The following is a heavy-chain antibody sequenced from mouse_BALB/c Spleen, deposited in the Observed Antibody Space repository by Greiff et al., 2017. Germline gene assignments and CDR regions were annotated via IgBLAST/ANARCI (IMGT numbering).Heavy chain of an antibody. Sequence: EVKLMESGGGLVQPGESLKLSCESNEYEFPSHDMSWVRKTPEKRLELVAAINSDGGSTYYPDTMERRFIISRDNTKKPLYLQMSSLRSEDTALYYFGKRGVTRGGYWGQGTTLTVSS. CDR1: EYEFPSHD. CDR3: GKRGVTRGGY. V-gene: IGHV5-2*01. CDR2: INSDGGST. J-gene: IGHJ2*01. D-gene: IGHD2-1*01.